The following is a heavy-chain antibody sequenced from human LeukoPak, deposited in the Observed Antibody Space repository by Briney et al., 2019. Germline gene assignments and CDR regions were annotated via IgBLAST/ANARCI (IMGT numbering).Heavy chain of an antibody. CDR2: ISYDGSNK. J-gene: IGHJ3*02. Sequence: GGSLRLSCAASGLTFSSYAMHWVRQAPGKGLEWVAVISYDGSNKYYADSVKGRFTISRDNSKNTLYLQMNSLRAEDTAVYYCARDGREGTNAFDIWGQGTMVTVSS. CDR1: GLTFSSYA. D-gene: IGHD1-26*01. CDR3: ARDGREGTNAFDI. V-gene: IGHV3-30*04.